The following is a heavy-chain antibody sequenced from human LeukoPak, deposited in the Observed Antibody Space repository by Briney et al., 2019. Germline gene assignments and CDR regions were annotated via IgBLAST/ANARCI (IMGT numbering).Heavy chain of an antibody. Sequence: GGSLRLSCAASGFTFSSAWMSWVRQAPGKGLEWVGRIKRKTDGETTDYVAPVKGRFTISRDDSRNTLYLQMSSLKIEDTAVYYCTTDPRDWGQGILATVSS. CDR1: GFTFSSAW. CDR2: IKRKTDGETT. V-gene: IGHV3-15*01. CDR3: TTDPRD. J-gene: IGHJ4*02.